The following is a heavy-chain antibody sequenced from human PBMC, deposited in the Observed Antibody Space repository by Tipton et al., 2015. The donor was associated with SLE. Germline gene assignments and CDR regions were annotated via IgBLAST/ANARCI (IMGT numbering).Heavy chain of an antibody. V-gene: IGHV3-30*18. J-gene: IGHJ4*02. CDR3: VKERYGHGGYLFDY. D-gene: IGHD5-12*01. Sequence: SLRLSCAASGFTFSSYSMHWVRQAPGKGLEWVAVISYDGSNKYYADSVKGRFTISRDNSKNTLYLQMNSLRAEDTAVYYCVKERYGHGGYLFDYWGQGTLVTVSS. CDR2: ISYDGSNK. CDR1: GFTFSSYS.